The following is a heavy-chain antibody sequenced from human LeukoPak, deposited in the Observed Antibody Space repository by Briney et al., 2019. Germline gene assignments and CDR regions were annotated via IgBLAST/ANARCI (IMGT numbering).Heavy chain of an antibody. CDR3: ASSCSSTSCYRQYFQH. D-gene: IGHD2-2*01. Sequence: SSLKVSCKASVCSFSSYASSWVRQAPGQALAWVGVIIPIFGTANYAQKFQGRVTITTDESTSTAYMELSSLRSEDTAVYYCASSCSSTSCYRQYFQHWGQGTLVTVSS. CDR2: IIPIFGTA. CDR1: VCSFSSYA. V-gene: IGHV1-69*05. J-gene: IGHJ1*01.